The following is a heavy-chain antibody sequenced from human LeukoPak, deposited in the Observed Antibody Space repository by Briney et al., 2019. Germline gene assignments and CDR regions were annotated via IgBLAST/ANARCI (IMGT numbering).Heavy chain of an antibody. V-gene: IGHV4-30-2*01. J-gene: IGHJ4*02. CDR3: ARVGGGYSFDY. D-gene: IGHD3-22*01. CDR2: IYHSVST. CDR1: GGSISSGGYS. Sequence: SETLSLTCAVSGGSISSGGYSWSWIRQPPGKGLGWIGYIYHSVSTYYNPSLKSRVTISVDRSKNQFSLKLSSVTAADTAVYYCARVGGGYSFDYWGQGTLVTVSS.